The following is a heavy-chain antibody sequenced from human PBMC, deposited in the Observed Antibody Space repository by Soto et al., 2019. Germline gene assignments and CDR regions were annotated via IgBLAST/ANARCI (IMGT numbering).Heavy chain of an antibody. J-gene: IGHJ6*03. V-gene: IGHV3-48*01. Sequence: GGSLRLSCAASGFTFSSYSMNWVRQAPGKGLEWVSYISSSSSTIYYADSVKGRFTISRDNAKNSLYLQMNSLRAEDTAVYYYARVGGVVVPADMDVWGKGTTVTVPS. CDR3: ARVGGVVVPADMDV. D-gene: IGHD2-2*01. CDR1: GFTFSSYS. CDR2: ISSSSSTI.